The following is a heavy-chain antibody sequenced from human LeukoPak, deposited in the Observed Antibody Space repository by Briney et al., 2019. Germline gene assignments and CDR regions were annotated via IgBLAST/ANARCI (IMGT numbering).Heavy chain of an antibody. CDR3: ARHGGYSGNPMPFDS. CDR2: IYYSGTT. V-gene: IGHV4-59*08. Sequence: SETLSLTCTVSGGSISSYYWSWIRQPPGKGLEWIAYIYYSGTTNYNPSLKSRVTISVDTSKNQFSLKLSSVTAADTAVYYCARHGGYSGNPMPFDSWGQGSLVTVSS. CDR1: GGSISSYY. D-gene: IGHD4-23*01. J-gene: IGHJ4*02.